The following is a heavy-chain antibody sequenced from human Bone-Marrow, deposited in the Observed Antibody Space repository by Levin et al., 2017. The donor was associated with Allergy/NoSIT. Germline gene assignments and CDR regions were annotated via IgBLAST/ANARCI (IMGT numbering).Heavy chain of an antibody. D-gene: IGHD2-8*01. V-gene: IGHV5-10-1*01. CDR3: ARVGYCSNVGCSDLDPDY. Sequence: KVSCKGSGYNFATHWITWVRQMPGKGLEWMGRIDPSDSYRNYGPSFQGHVTMSVDTSGSTAYLKWSSLTASDTATYYCARVGYCSNVGCSDLDPDYWGQGTQVTVSS. CDR2: IDPSDSYR. J-gene: IGHJ4*02. CDR1: GYNFATHW.